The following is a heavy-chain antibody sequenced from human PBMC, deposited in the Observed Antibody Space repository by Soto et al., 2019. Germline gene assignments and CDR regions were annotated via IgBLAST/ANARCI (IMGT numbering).Heavy chain of an antibody. J-gene: IGHJ4*02. CDR1: GGTFSSYT. D-gene: IGHD2-15*01. CDR3: ARDGYSLGADPLSYDFRAAASEAIVVVEDY. CDR2: IIPILGIA. V-gene: IGHV1-69*04. Sequence: ASVKVSCKASGGTFSSYTISWVRQAPGQGLEWMGRIIPILGIANYAQKFQGRVTITADKSTSTAYMELSSLGSEDTAVYYCARDGYSLGADPLSYDFRAAASEAIVVVEDYWGQGTLVTVSS.